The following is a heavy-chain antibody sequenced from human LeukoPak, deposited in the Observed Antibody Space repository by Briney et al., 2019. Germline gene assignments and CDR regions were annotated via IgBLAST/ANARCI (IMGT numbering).Heavy chain of an antibody. CDR2: ISTSSSYT. Sequence: GGSLRLSCAASGFTFSDYYMSWIRQAPGKGLEWVSSISTSSSYTNYADSVKGRFTISRDNAKNSLYLQMNSLRAEDTAVYYCVVSFSGYYYFDYWGQGTLVTVSS. V-gene: IGHV3-11*03. CDR1: GFTFSDYY. J-gene: IGHJ4*02. CDR3: VVSFSGYYYFDY. D-gene: IGHD3-22*01.